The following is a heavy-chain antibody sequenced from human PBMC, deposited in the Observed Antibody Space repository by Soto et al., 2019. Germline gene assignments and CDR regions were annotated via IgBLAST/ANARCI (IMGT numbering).Heavy chain of an antibody. CDR1: GFTFSEDA. D-gene: IGHD5-18*01. Sequence: QVDLVESGGGVVQPGKSLRLSCATSGFTFSEDAMHWVRQAPGKGLEWVAVIWYDGSKKHYADSVKGRFTISRDNSKNTLFLQMNSLTAEDTAVYWCAREGRYTARFSGVDYWGQGTLVTVSS. CDR2: IWYDGSKK. CDR3: AREGRYTARFSGVDY. V-gene: IGHV3-33*01. J-gene: IGHJ4*02.